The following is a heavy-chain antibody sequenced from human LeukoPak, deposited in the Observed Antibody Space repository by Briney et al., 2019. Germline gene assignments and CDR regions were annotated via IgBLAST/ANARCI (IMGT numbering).Heavy chain of an antibody. D-gene: IGHD1-26*01. J-gene: IGHJ3*02. CDR3: ARERGGVVGGSLDAFDI. Sequence: GGSLRLSCAASGFTFSSYGMHWVRQAPGKGLEWVALISYDGGNKYYADSVKGRFTISRDNSKNKLYLQMNSLRAEDTAVYYCARERGGVVGGSLDAFDIWGQGTMVTVSS. CDR2: ISYDGGNK. V-gene: IGHV3-30*03. CDR1: GFTFSSYG.